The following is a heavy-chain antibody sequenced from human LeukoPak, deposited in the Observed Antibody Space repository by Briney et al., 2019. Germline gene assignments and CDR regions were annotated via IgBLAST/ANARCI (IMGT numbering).Heavy chain of an antibody. Sequence: SGTRSLTCAVSGGSISSSNWWSWVRQPPGKGLEWIGEIYHSGSTNYNPSLKSRVTISVDKSKNQFSLKLSSVTAADTAVYYCARDSRYYYYYGMDVWGQGTTVTVSS. CDR1: GGSISSSNW. J-gene: IGHJ6*02. V-gene: IGHV4-4*02. CDR2: IYHSGST. D-gene: IGHD2-2*01. CDR3: ARDSRYYYYYGMDV.